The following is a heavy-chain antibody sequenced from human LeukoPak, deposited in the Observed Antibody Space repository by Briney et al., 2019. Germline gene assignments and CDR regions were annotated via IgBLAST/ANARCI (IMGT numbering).Heavy chain of an antibody. CDR1: GYSISSGYY. Sequence: PSETLSLTCTVSGYSISSGYYWGWIRQPPGKGLEWIGSIYHSGSTYYNPSLKSRVTISVDTSKNQFSLKLSSVTAADTAVYYCARKIVVVPAAVYYFDYWGQGTLVTVSS. V-gene: IGHV4-38-2*02. J-gene: IGHJ4*02. CDR3: ARKIVVVPAAVYYFDY. D-gene: IGHD2-2*01. CDR2: IYHSGST.